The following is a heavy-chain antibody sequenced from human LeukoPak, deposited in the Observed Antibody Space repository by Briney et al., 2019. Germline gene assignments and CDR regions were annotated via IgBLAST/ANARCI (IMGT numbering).Heavy chain of an antibody. Sequence: ESLYISCKGSGYSFTSYWIGWVRQLPGKGLERMGIIYPGDSDTRYSPSFQGQVTISADKSISTAYLQWSSLKASDTAMYYCARRGKVTMVRGAHYFDYWGQGPLVPVTS. CDR3: ARRGKVTMVRGAHYFDY. CDR2: IYPGDSDT. CDR1: GYSFTSYW. D-gene: IGHD3-10*01. V-gene: IGHV5-51*01. J-gene: IGHJ4*02.